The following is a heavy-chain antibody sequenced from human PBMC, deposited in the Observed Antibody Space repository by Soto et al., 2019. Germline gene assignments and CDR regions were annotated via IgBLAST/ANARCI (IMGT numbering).Heavy chain of an antibody. D-gene: IGHD1-26*01. Sequence: SETLSLTCTVSGGSISSYYWSWIRQPPGKGLEWIGYIYYSGTTNYNPSLKSRVTISVDTSKNQFSLKLSSVTAADTAVYYCARFHSGSYYNWFDPWGQGTLVTVSS. J-gene: IGHJ5*02. V-gene: IGHV4-59*08. CDR2: IYYSGTT. CDR3: ARFHSGSYYNWFDP. CDR1: GGSISSYY.